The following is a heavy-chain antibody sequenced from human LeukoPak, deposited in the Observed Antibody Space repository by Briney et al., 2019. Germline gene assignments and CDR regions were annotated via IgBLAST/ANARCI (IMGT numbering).Heavy chain of an antibody. CDR3: AKDLEGQHNPFDY. D-gene: IGHD1-1*01. V-gene: IGHV3-23*01. CDR1: GFTFSSYS. J-gene: IGHJ4*02. CDR2: ISGSGGST. Sequence: PGGSLRLSCAASGFTFSSYSMNWVRQAPGKGLEWVSAISGSGGSTYYADSVKGRFTISRDNSKNTLYLQMNSLRAEDTAVYYCAKDLEGQHNPFDYWGQGTLVTVSS.